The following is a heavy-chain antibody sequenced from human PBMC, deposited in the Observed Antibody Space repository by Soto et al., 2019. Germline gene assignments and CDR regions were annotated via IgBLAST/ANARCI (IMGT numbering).Heavy chain of an antibody. D-gene: IGHD2-2*01. CDR3: ARYGFAVVTAVMGAYNYYYLDV. V-gene: IGHV3-7*01. J-gene: IGHJ6*03. CDR1: GFTFSSYW. Sequence: GGSLRLSCAASGFTFSSYWMTWVRQAPGKGLEWVANINQNGSEKYYADSVKGRFTFSRDNAKNVLYLQMNSLRAEDTAVYHCARYGFAVVTAVMGAYNYYYLDVWGKGTTVTVSS. CDR2: INQNGSEK.